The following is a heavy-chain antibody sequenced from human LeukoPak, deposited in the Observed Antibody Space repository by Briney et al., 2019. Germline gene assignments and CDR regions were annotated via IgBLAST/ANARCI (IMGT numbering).Heavy chain of an antibody. Sequence: PSETLSLTCTVSGGSISSGGYYWSWIRQHPGKGLDWIGYIYYSRSTYYNPSLKSRVTISVDTSKNQFSLKLSSVTAADTAVYYCASARTHGDDDQRFDYWGQGTLVTVSS. V-gene: IGHV4-31*03. CDR3: ASARTHGDDDQRFDY. J-gene: IGHJ4*02. CDR2: IYYSRST. CDR1: GGSISSGGYY. D-gene: IGHD4-17*01.